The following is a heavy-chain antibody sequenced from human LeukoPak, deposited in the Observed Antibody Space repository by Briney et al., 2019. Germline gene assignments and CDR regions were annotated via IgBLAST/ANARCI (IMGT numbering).Heavy chain of an antibody. Sequence: GESLKISCKGSGYSFTSYWIGWVRQMPGKGMEWMGIIYPGDSDTRYSPSFQGQVTISADKSISTAYLQWSSLKTSDTAVYYCARDYGGNFEYFQHWGQGTLVTVSS. V-gene: IGHV5-51*01. CDR2: IYPGDSDT. CDR1: GYSFTSYW. D-gene: IGHD4-23*01. CDR3: ARDYGGNFEYFQH. J-gene: IGHJ1*01.